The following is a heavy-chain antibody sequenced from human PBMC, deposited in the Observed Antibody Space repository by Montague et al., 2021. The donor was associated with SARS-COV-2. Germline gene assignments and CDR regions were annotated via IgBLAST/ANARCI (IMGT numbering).Heavy chain of an antibody. CDR1: GFTYSKYA. J-gene: IGHJ4*02. D-gene: IGHD3-22*01. Sequence: SLRLSCAASGFTYSKYAVHWVRQAPGKGLEWVASIWNDGSKKSPADSVKGRFTISSDNSNNMLYLHMDSLRAEDAAVYYCVGDPADPDTFDYWGQGTQVTVSS. CDR2: IWNDGSKK. CDR3: VGDPADPDTFDY. V-gene: IGHV3-33*01.